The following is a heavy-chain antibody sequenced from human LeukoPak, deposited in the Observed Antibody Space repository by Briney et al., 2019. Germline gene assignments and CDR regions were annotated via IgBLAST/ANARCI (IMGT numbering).Heavy chain of an antibody. CDR3: ATTYYYDSSGYYLLLDY. CDR2: MNPNSGNT. J-gene: IGHJ4*02. Sequence: GASVKVSCKASGYTFTSYDINWVRQATGQGLEWMGWMNPNSGNTGYAQKFQGRVTMTRNTSISTAYMELSSLRSEDTAVYYCATTYYYDSSGYYLLLDYRGQGTLVTVSS. V-gene: IGHV1-8*01. D-gene: IGHD3-22*01. CDR1: GYTFTSYD.